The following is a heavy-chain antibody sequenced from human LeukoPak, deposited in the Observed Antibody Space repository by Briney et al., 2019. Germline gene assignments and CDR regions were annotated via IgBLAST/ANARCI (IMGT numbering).Heavy chain of an antibody. CDR1: GYTFTGYY. CDR2: INPNSGGT. D-gene: IGHD3-9*01. J-gene: IGHJ5*01. V-gene: IGHV1-2*06. Sequence: GASVKVSCKASGYTFTGYYMHWVRQAPGQGLEWMGRINPNSGGTNYAQKFQGRVTMTRNTSISTAYMELSSLRSEDTAVYYCARGNPKKLRYLDWFDYWGQGTLVTVSS. CDR3: ARGNPKKLRYLDWFDY.